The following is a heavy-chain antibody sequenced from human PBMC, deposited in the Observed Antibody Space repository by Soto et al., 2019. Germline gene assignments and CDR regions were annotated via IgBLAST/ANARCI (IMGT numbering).Heavy chain of an antibody. D-gene: IGHD4-4*01. J-gene: IGHJ4*02. CDR1: GFTFSGSA. CDR2: IRSKANSYAT. Sequence: EVQLVESGGGLVQPGGSLKLSCAASGFTFSGSAMHWVRQASGKGLEWVGRIRSKANSYATAYAASVKGRFTISRDDSKNTAYLQMNSLKSEDTAVYYCTRFLTPVTTSRDYWGQGTLVTVSS. CDR3: TRFLTPVTTSRDY. V-gene: IGHV3-73*01.